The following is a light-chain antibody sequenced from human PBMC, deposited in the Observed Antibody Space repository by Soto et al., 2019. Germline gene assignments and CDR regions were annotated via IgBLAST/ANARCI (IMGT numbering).Light chain of an antibody. CDR1: QSLNSW. V-gene: IGKV1-5*01. CDR3: QEYDNWPPIT. Sequence: DIQMTQSPSTLSASVGDRVTITCRASQSLNSWLAWYQQKPGKAPKLLIYDASSLESGVPSRFSGSGSGTEFTLTISSLQPDDFAVYYCQEYDNWPPITFGQGTRLEI. J-gene: IGKJ5*01. CDR2: DAS.